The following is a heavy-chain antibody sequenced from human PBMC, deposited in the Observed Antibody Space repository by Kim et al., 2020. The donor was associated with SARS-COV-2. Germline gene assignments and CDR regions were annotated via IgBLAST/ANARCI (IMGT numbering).Heavy chain of an antibody. D-gene: IGHD3-22*01. CDR2: TKQDGSAR. J-gene: IGHJ4*02. V-gene: IGHV3-7*01. Sequence: GGSLRLSCEASGFSFSNYWMSWVRQAPGKGLEWLANTKQDGSARYYVDFVEGRFTISRDNAKNSLYLQMNSLRAEDTAVYYCARDLFYFQSSGYYASDYWGRGTLVTASS. CDR3: ARDLFYFQSSGYYASDY. CDR1: GFSFSNYW.